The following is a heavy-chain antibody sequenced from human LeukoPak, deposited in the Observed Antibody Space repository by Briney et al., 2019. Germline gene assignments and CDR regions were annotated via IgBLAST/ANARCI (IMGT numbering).Heavy chain of an antibody. CDR2: IYTSGST. CDR1: GGSISSGSYY. J-gene: IGHJ6*03. Sequence: SETLSLTCTVSGGSISSGSYYWSWIRQPAGKGLEWIGRIYTSGSTNYNPSLKSRVTVSVDTSKNQFSLKLSSVTAADTAVYYCARGNTPYCSSTSCYIEGPGNYYYYYYMDVWGKGTTVTVSS. V-gene: IGHV4-61*02. CDR3: ARGNTPYCSSTSCYIEGPGNYYYYYYMDV. D-gene: IGHD2-2*02.